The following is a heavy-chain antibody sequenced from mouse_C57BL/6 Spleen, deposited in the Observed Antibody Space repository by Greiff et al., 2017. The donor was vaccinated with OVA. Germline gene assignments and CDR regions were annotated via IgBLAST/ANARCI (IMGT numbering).Heavy chain of an antibody. CDR1: GFSFNTYA. Sequence: EVKLVESGGGLVQPKGSLKLSCAASGFSFNTYAMNWVRQAPGKGLEWVARIRSKSNNYATYYADSVKDRFTISRDDSESMLYLQMNNLKTEDTAMYYCVRQGLLRPWYFDVWGTGTTVTVSS. J-gene: IGHJ1*03. D-gene: IGHD1-2*01. V-gene: IGHV10-1*01. CDR2: IRSKSNNYAT. CDR3: VRQGLLRPWYFDV.